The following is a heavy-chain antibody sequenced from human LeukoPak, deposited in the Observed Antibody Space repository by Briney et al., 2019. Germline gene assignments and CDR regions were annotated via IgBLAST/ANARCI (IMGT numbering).Heavy chain of an antibody. J-gene: IGHJ5*02. Sequence: WASVKVSCKASGYTFTGYYMHWVRQAPGQGLEWMGGIIPIFGTANYAQKFQGRVTITADESTSTAYMELSSLRSEDTAVYYCARVGWFDPWGQGTLVTVSS. CDR3: ARVGWFDP. CDR1: GYTFTGYY. V-gene: IGHV1-69*13. CDR2: IIPIFGTA.